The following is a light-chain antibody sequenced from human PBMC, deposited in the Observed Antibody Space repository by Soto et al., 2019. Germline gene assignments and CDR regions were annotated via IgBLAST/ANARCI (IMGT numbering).Light chain of an antibody. Sequence: QSALTQPPSVSGSPGQSVTISCTGTSSDVGSYNRVSWYQQPPGTAPKLMIYEVNNRPSGVPDRFSGSKSGNTASLTISGLQGEDEADYYCSSYTSSTTLVFGGGTKLTVL. CDR1: SSDVGSYNR. V-gene: IGLV2-18*02. CDR3: SSYTSSTTLV. J-gene: IGLJ2*01. CDR2: EVN.